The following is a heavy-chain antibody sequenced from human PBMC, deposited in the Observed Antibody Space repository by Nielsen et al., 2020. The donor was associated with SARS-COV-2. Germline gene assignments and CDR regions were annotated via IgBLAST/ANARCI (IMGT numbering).Heavy chain of an antibody. D-gene: IGHD6-13*01. CDR2: IYYTGST. V-gene: IGHV4-59*12. CDR1: GGSISSYY. CDR3: ASYSSSWYRYNWFDP. Sequence: SETLSLTCTVSGGSISSYYWSWIRQPPGKGLEWIGYIYYTGSTNYNPSLKSRVTISVDTSKNQFYLKLSSVTAADTAVYYCASYSSSWYRYNWFDPWGQGTLVTVSS. J-gene: IGHJ5*02.